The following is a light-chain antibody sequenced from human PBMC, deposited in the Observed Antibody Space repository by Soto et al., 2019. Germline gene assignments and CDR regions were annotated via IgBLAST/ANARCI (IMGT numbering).Light chain of an antibody. J-gene: IGLJ3*02. CDR1: SSDVGGYNY. CDR2: EVS. CDR3: SSFTSSHTGV. Sequence: QSALTQPASVSGSPGQSITISCTGTSSDVGGYNYVSWYQQHPGKAPKLMIYEVSNRPSGVSNRFSGSKSGNTASLTISGLRAEDEADYYCSSFTSSHTGVFGGGTKVTVL. V-gene: IGLV2-14*01.